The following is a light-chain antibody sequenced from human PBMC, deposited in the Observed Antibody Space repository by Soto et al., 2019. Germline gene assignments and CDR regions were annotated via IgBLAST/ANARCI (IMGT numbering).Light chain of an antibody. CDR1: SSDVGAYDY. Sequence: QSVLTQPACVSGSPGQSITVSCTGTSSDVGAYDYVSWYQHHPGKAPKLIIYEVTNRPSGVSNRFSGSKSGNTASLTISGLQAEDEADYYCNSYTRTTKYVFGTGTKVTVL. J-gene: IGLJ1*01. V-gene: IGLV2-14*01. CDR3: NSYTRTTKYV. CDR2: EVT.